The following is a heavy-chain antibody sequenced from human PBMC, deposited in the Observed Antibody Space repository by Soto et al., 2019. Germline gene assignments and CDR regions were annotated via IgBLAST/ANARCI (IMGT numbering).Heavy chain of an antibody. D-gene: IGHD3-3*01. CDR2: IYSGGST. J-gene: IGHJ5*02. CDR3: ARLLRFLDHLWFDP. Sequence: EVQLVESGGGLVQPGGSLRLACAASGFTVSNNYMSWVRQAPGKGLEWVSVIYSGGSTYYADSVKGRFTISRDNSKNTLYLQMNSLRAEDTAVYYCARLLRFLDHLWFDPWRQGTLVTVSS. CDR1: GFTVSNNY. V-gene: IGHV3-66*01.